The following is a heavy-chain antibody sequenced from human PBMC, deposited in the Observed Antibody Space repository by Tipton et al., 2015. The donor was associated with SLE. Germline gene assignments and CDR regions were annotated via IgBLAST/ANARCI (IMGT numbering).Heavy chain of an antibody. CDR2: ISSRGSTI. J-gene: IGHJ2*01. CDR3: ARGRSYDTSRYFDL. CDR1: GFTFSTYE. D-gene: IGHD3-9*01. Sequence: SLILSCAASGFTFSTYEMNWVRQAPGKGLEWASYISSRGSTIYYADSVKGRFTISRDNARNSLYLQMNSLRAEDTAVYYCARGRSYDTSRYFDLWGRGTLVTVSS. V-gene: IGHV3-48*03.